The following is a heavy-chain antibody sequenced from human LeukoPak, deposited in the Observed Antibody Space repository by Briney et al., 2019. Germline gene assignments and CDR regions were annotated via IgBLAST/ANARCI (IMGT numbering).Heavy chain of an antibody. Sequence: PGGSLRLSCAASGFTFSSYGIHWVRQTPGKGLEWVAFIRSDGNKQNYADSVKGRFTISRDNSKNTVYLRMDSLRTEDTAVYYCAKDVPFFDYWGQGILVTVSS. CDR1: GFTFSSYG. CDR2: IRSDGNKQ. CDR3: AKDVPFFDY. V-gene: IGHV3-30*02. J-gene: IGHJ4*02.